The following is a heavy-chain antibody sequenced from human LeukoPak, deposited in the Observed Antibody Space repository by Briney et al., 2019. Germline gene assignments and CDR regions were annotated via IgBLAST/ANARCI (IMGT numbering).Heavy chain of an antibody. CDR1: GYSISSGYY. CDR3: ARGAWSGYYSLDY. Sequence: PSETLSLTCAVSGYSISSGYYWGWIRQPPGKGLEWIGSIYHSGSTYYNPSLKSRVTISVDTSENQFSLKLSSVTAADTAVYYCARGAWSGYYSLDYWGQGTLVTVSS. CDR2: IYHSGST. J-gene: IGHJ4*02. V-gene: IGHV4-38-2*01. D-gene: IGHD3-3*01.